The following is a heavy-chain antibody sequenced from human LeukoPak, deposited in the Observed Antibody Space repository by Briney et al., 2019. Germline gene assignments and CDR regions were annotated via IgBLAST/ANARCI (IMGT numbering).Heavy chain of an antibody. J-gene: IGHJ4*02. Sequence: GESLKISCKGSGYSFTSYWISWVRQMPGKGLEWVGRIDPSDSYTNYSPSFQGHVTISADKSISTAYLRWSSLKASDTAMYYCARSGALWFGELAAPLDYWGQGTLVTVSS. CDR2: IDPSDSYT. CDR3: ARSGALWFGELAAPLDY. V-gene: IGHV5-10-1*01. D-gene: IGHD3-10*01. CDR1: GYSFTSYW.